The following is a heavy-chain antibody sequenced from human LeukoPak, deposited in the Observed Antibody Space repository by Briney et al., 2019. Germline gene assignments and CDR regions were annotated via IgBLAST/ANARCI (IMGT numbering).Heavy chain of an antibody. D-gene: IGHD2-2*01. CDR2: IYHSGST. Sequence: PSETLSLTCTVSGGSISSYYWSWIRQPPGKGLEWIGEIYHSGSTNYNPSLKSRVTTSVDKSQNQFSLKLSSVTAADTAVYYCARVFGCSSTTCYYFDYWGQGTLVTVSS. J-gene: IGHJ4*02. CDR3: ARVFGCSSTTCYYFDY. CDR1: GGSISSYY. V-gene: IGHV4-59*12.